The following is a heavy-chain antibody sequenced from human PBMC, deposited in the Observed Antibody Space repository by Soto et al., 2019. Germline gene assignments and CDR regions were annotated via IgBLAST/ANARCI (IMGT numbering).Heavy chain of an antibody. D-gene: IGHD3-3*01. Sequence: PSETLSLTCAVYGGSFSGYYWSWIRQPPGKGLEWIGDIYYSGSTNYNPSLKSRVTISVDTSKNQFSLKLSSVTAADTAVYYCARARFLEWLGSYYFDYWGQGTLVTVSS. CDR1: GGSFSGYY. V-gene: IGHV4-34*09. J-gene: IGHJ4*02. CDR3: ARARFLEWLGSYYFDY. CDR2: IYYSGST.